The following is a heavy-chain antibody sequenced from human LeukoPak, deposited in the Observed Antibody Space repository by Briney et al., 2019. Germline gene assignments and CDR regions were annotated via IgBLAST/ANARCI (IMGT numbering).Heavy chain of an antibody. V-gene: IGHV1-18*01. CDR1: GYTFTSYG. J-gene: IGHJ3*02. Sequence: ASVKVSCKASGYTFTSYGISWVRQAPGQGLEWMGWISAYNGNTNYAQKLQGRVTMTTDTSTSTAYMELRSLRSNDTAVYYCARDLLGYCSSTSCGRRAFDIWGQGTMVTVSS. CDR2: ISAYNGNT. CDR3: ARDLLGYCSSTSCGRRAFDI. D-gene: IGHD2-2*01.